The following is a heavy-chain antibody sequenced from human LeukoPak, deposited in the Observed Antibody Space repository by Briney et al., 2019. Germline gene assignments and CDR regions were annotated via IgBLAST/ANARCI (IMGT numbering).Heavy chain of an antibody. J-gene: IGHJ4*02. V-gene: IGHV3-64D*06. D-gene: IGHD6-13*01. Sequence: PGGSLRLSCSACGFTFSSYAMYLVRQAPGKGLEYVSAITSNGGSAYYADSVKGRFTISRDNSRNTVYLQMSSLRADDTAVYYCEGFRATAGLYWGQGTLVTVSS. CDR3: EGFRATAGLY. CDR1: GFTFSSYA. CDR2: ITSNGGSA.